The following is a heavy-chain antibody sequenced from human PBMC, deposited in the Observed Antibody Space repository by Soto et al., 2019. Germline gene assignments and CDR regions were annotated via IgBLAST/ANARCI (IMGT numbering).Heavy chain of an antibody. V-gene: IGHV4-31*03. CDR1: GDSMGSGGYY. CDR2: IYYSGST. CDR3: AGTRTYYFDY. Sequence: KTSETLSLTCTVSGDSMGSGGYYWSWIRQHPGKGLEWIGYIYYSGSTFYNPSLKSRITISVDTSKNQFSLKLSSVTAADTAVYYCAGTRTYYFDYWGQGTLVTVSS. J-gene: IGHJ4*02.